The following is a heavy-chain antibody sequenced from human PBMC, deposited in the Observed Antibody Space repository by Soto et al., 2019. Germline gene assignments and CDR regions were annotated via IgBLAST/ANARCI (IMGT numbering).Heavy chain of an antibody. V-gene: IGHV1-46*03. CDR2: INPSGGST. CDR3: ARDLDGITGTTLVNLDY. CDR1: GYTFTSYY. Sequence: GASVKVSCKASGYTFTSYYMHWVRQAPGQGLEWMGIINPSGGSTSYAQKFQGGVTMTRDTSTSTVYMELSSLRSEDTAVYYCARDLDGITGTTLVNLDYWGQGTLVTVSS. J-gene: IGHJ4*02. D-gene: IGHD1-7*01.